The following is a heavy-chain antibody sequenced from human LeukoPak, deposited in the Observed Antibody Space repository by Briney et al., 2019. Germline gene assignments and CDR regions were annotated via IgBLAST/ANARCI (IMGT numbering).Heavy chain of an antibody. CDR2: IKQDGSEK. D-gene: IGHD6-13*01. CDR3: ARELYSSSWYDYFDY. V-gene: IGHV3-7*01. J-gene: IGHJ4*02. Sequence: GGSLRLSCAASGFTFSSYWMSWVRQAPGKGLEWVANIKQDGSEKYYVDSVKGRFTISRDNAKNSLYLQMNSLRAEDTAVYYCARELYSSSWYDYFDYWGQGTLVTVSS. CDR1: GFTFSSYW.